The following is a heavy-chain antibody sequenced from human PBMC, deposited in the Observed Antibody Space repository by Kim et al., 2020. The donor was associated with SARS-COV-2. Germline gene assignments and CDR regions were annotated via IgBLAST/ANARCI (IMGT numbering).Heavy chain of an antibody. CDR2: IDTSGNS. V-gene: IGHV4-61*02. J-gene: IGHJ6*02. CDR3: ARATVTTVLYYYYYGTDV. Sequence: SETLSLTCTVSGGSISSGSYYWSWIRQPAGKGLDWIGRIDTSGNSNYNSSLKSRVTISVDTSKNQFSLKLSSVTAADTAVYYCARATVTTVLYYYYYGTDVWGQGTTVTVSS. D-gene: IGHD4-17*01. CDR1: GGSISSGSYY.